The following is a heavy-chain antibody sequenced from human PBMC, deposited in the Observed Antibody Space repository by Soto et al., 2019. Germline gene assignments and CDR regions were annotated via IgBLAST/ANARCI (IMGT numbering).Heavy chain of an antibody. CDR2: ISWNSGSI. J-gene: IGHJ3*02. Sequence: EVQLVESGGGLVQPGRSLRLSCAASGFTFDDYAMHWVRQAPGKGLEWVSGISWNSGSIGYADSVKGRFTISRDNAKNSLYLQMNSLRAEDTALYYCAKDRLGYNWNPSAFDIWGQGIMVTVSS. CDR3: AKDRLGYNWNPSAFDI. D-gene: IGHD1-20*01. V-gene: IGHV3-9*01. CDR1: GFTFDDYA.